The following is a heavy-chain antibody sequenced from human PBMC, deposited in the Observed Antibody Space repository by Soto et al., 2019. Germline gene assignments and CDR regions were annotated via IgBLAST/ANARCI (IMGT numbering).Heavy chain of an antibody. D-gene: IGHD2-8*01. V-gene: IGHV3-23*01. CDR2: ISSNGANT. Sequence: PGGSLRLSCAASGFTFDSPYSHAMSWVRQSPGKGPEWDSTISSNGANTHYAESVKGRFTISKDPSRNTVHLHMNSLRAEDTATYFCVSWVSAHFDYWGHGTPVTVSS. CDR3: VSWVSAHFDY. J-gene: IGHJ4*01. CDR1: GFTFDSPYSHA.